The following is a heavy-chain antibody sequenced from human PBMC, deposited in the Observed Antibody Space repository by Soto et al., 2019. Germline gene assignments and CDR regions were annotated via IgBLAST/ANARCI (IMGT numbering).Heavy chain of an antibody. D-gene: IGHD5-18*01. V-gene: IGHV3-30*18. CDR2: ISYDGSNK. CDR1: GFTFSSYG. Sequence: QVQLVESGGGVVQPGRSLRLSCAASGFTFSSYGMHWVRQAPGKGLEWVAVISYDGSNKYYADSVKGRFTISRDNSKNTLYLQMNSLRAEDTAVYYCAKELDTAMVTYYYGMDVWGQGPTVTVSS. CDR3: AKELDTAMVTYYYGMDV. J-gene: IGHJ6*02.